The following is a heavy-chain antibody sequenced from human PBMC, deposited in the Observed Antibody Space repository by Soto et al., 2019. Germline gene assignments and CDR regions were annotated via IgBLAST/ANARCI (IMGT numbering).Heavy chain of an antibody. V-gene: IGHV2-5*01. CDR1: GFSLSTSGLG. Sequence: SGPTLVNPTQTLTLTCTFSGFSLSTSGLGVGWIRQPPGKALEWLALIYWNDDKRYSPSLKSRLTITKDTSKNQVVLTMTNMDPVDTATYYCAHRRAIAIGIVVVPAAKTDWFDPWGQGTLVTVSS. J-gene: IGHJ5*02. CDR2: IYWNDDK. CDR3: AHRRAIAIGIVVVPAAKTDWFDP. D-gene: IGHD2-2*01.